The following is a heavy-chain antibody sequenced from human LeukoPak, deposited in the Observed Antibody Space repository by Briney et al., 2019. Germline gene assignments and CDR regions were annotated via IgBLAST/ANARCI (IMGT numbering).Heavy chain of an antibody. D-gene: IGHD5-18*01. CDR1: GYTFTSYY. V-gene: IGHV1-46*01. Sequence: ASVKVSCKASGYTFTSYYMHWVRQAPGQGLEWMGIINPSGGSTSYAQKFQGRVTMTRDMSTSTVYMELSSLRSEDTAVYYCATGGYSYGSIDYWGQGTLVTVSS. CDR2: INPSGGST. CDR3: ATGGYSYGSIDY. J-gene: IGHJ4*02.